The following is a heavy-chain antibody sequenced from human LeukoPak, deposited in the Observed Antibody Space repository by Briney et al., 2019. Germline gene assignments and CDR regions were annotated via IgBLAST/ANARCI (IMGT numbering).Heavy chain of an antibody. CDR1: GYSISSGYY. D-gene: IGHD4-17*01. J-gene: IGHJ5*02. Sequence: SETLSLTCTVSGYSISSGYYWGWIRQPPGKGLEWIGSSYHSGSTYYNPSLKSRVTISVDTSKNQFSLKLSSVTAADTAVYYCARGQDYGDYVRGVLWFDLWGQGTLVTVSS. CDR2: SYHSGST. CDR3: ARGQDYGDYVRGVLWFDL. V-gene: IGHV4-38-2*02.